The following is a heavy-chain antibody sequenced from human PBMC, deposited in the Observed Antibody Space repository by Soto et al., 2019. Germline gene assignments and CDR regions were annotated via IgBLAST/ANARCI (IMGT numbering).Heavy chain of an antibody. CDR3: ARGNVDIVATTPGEDPPAYYFDY. V-gene: IGHV4-34*01. J-gene: IGHJ4*02. D-gene: IGHD5-12*01. CDR1: GGSFSGYY. CDR2: INHSGST. Sequence: PSETLSLTCAVYGGSFSGYYWSWIRQPPGKGLEWIGEINHSGSTNYNPSLKSRVTISVDTSKNQFSLKLSSVTAADTAVYYCARGNVDIVATTPGEDPPAYYFDYWGQGTLVPVSS.